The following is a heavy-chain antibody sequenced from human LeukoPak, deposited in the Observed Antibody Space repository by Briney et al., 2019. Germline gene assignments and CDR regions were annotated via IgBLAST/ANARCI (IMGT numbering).Heavy chain of an antibody. CDR2: ISSSGSTI. CDR1: GFSFSIMW. J-gene: IGHJ4*02. CDR3: ARYQLYLLSGMDV. V-gene: IGHV3-11*01. D-gene: IGHD2-2*01. Sequence: PGGSLRLSCAASGFSFSIMWMSWARQAPGKGLEWVSYISSSGSTIYYADSVKGRFTISRDNAKNSLYLQMNSLRAEDTAVYYCARYQLYLLSGMDVWGQGTLVTVSS.